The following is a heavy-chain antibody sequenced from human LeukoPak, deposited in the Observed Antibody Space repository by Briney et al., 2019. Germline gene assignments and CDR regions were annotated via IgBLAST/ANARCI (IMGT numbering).Heavy chain of an antibody. V-gene: IGHV3-30-3*01. J-gene: IGHJ4*02. CDR3: VREDYKYESFYFDY. D-gene: IGHD3-16*01. CDR2: SSYLGTNE. CDR1: GFTLINYA. Sequence: GGSLRLSCAASGFTLINYAIHWVRQPPGKGLEWVAVSSYLGTNEHYANSVKGRFSSSSDISKNMLYLQMSSLRHEDTAAYFCVREDYKYESFYFDYWGQGTLVTVSS.